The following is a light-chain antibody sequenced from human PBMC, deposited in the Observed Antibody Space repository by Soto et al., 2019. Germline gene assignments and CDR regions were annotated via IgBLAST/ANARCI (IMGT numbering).Light chain of an antibody. CDR3: QHYIGWTWT. CDR1: QSISSR. V-gene: IGKV1-5*03. Sequence: DIQMTQSPSTLFASVGDRVTITCRASQSISSRLAWYQHKPGKAPKLLIYKASSLESGVPSRFSGSGSGTEFTLTISSLQPDDFATYYCQHYIGWTWTFGQGTKVEIK. J-gene: IGKJ1*01. CDR2: KAS.